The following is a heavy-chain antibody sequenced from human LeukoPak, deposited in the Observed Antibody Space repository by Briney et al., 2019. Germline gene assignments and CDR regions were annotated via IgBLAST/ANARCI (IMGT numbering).Heavy chain of an antibody. J-gene: IGHJ4*02. D-gene: IGHD5-24*01. CDR3: ARDRDERDGYAY. CDR2: ISAYNGNT. Sequence: GASVKVSCKASGYTFTSYGISWVRQAPEQGLEWMGWISAYNGNTNYAQKFQGRVTMTTDTSTSTAYMELRSLRSDDTAVYCCARDRDERDGYAYWGQGTLVTVSS. V-gene: IGHV1-18*01. CDR1: GYTFTSYG.